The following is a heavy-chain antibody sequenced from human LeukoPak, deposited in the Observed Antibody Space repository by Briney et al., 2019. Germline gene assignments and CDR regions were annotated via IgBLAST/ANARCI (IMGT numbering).Heavy chain of an antibody. CDR3: ARSKRIQLWHFDY. V-gene: IGHV5-10-1*01. J-gene: IGHJ4*02. CDR2: IDPSDSYT. Sequence: GESLKISCKASGYSFIGSWISWVRQVPGKGLEWMGRIDPSDSYTTYSPSFQGHVTISADKSITTAYLQWSGLKASDSAMYYCARSKRIQLWHFDYWGQGTLVTVSS. CDR1: GYSFIGSW. D-gene: IGHD5-18*01.